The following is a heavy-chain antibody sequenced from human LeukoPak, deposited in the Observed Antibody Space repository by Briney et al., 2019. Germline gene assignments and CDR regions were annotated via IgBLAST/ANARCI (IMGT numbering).Heavy chain of an antibody. V-gene: IGHV3-23*01. Sequence: GGSLRLSCAASGFTFSSYAMSWVRQVSGKGLEWVSVISGSGGSTYYADSVKGRFTISRDNAKNSLYLQMNSLRAEDTAVYYCAELGITMIGGVWGKGTTVTISS. CDR2: ISGSGGST. CDR3: AELGITMIGGV. D-gene: IGHD3-10*02. CDR1: GFTFSSYA. J-gene: IGHJ6*04.